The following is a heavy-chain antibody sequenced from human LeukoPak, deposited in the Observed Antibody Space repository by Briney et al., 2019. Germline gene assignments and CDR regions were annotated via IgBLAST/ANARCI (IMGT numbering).Heavy chain of an antibody. D-gene: IGHD3-16*01. Sequence: SETLSLTCTVSGGSISSSSFYWGWIRQPPGKGLEWIGSIYYSGSTYYNPPLKSRVTISVDTSKNEFSLRLSSVTAADTAVYYCAHFRGGASDFWGRGTMVTVSS. CDR2: IYYSGST. V-gene: IGHV4-39*01. CDR3: AHFRGGASDF. J-gene: IGHJ3*01. CDR1: GGSISSSSFY.